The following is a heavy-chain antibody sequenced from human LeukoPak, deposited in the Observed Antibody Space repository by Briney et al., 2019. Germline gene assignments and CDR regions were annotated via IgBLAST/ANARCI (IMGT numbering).Heavy chain of an antibody. J-gene: IGHJ4*02. CDR2: ICQSGTT. CDR3: ARSSTIFGHFDY. CDR1: IYSNIHC. D-gene: IGHD3-3*01. V-gene: IGHV4-38-2*02. Sequence: SETLSLTCTVSIYSNIHCWGWVRQPPGKGLEWIGNICQSGTTYYNPFLKSRVTISVDTSRNQFSLKLSSVTAPDTAVYYCARSSTIFGHFDYWGQGTLVAVSS.